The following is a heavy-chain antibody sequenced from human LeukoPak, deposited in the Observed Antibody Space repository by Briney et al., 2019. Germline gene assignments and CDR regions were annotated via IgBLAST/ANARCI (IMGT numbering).Heavy chain of an antibody. Sequence: GGSLRLSCAASGFTFSNYDMNWVRQAPGKGLEWVSYITNSSSTIYYADSVKGRFTVSRDNAKNSLYLQMNSLRAEDTAVYYCARAMTVTPGPLFDYWGQGTLVTVSS. J-gene: IGHJ4*02. D-gene: IGHD4-11*01. CDR3: ARAMTVTPGPLFDY. CDR1: GFTFSNYD. V-gene: IGHV3-48*01. CDR2: ITNSSSTI.